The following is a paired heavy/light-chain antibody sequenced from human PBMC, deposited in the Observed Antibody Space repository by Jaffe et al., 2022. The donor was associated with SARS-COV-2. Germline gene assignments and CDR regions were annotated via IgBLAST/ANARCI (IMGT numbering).Heavy chain of an antibody. Sequence: EVQLLESGGDLVQPGGSLRLSCAASGFTFSTYALNWVRQAPGKGLEWVSSISGSGDNTYHAHSVKGRFTVSRDNSKNILYLEMNSLRGDDTAVYYCAKDRRSGYDDLDFWGQGTLVTVSS. CDR3: AKDRRSGYDDLDF. CDR2: ISGSGDNT. CDR1: GFTFSTYA. J-gene: IGHJ4*02. V-gene: IGHV3-23*01. D-gene: IGHD5-12*01.
Light chain of an antibody. J-gene: IGKJ2*01. V-gene: IGKV1-5*03. CDR1: QSINSW. CDR2: QAS. CDR3: QQYKNYPYT. Sequence: DIQMTQSPSTLSASVGDRVTITCRASQSINSWLAWYQQKPGKAPKLLIYQASSLKSGVPSRFSGSGSGTEFSLVISSLQPDDFATYYCQQYKNYPYTFGQGTKLEIK.